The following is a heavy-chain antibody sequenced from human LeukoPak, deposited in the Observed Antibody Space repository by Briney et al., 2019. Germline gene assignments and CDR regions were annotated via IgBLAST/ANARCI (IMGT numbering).Heavy chain of an antibody. V-gene: IGHV2-5*02. CDR1: GFSLSTTGLS. CDR2: VYWDDDK. D-gene: IGHD2-2*01. Sequence: SGPTLVKPTQTLTLTCTFSGFSLSTTGLSVGWIRQPPGKALESLALVYWDDDKRYSPSLRSRLTITKDTSKNQVVLTMTNMDPVDTATYYCARYDCSSSSCYAGNWFDPWGLGTLVTVSS. J-gene: IGHJ5*02. CDR3: ARYDCSSSSCYAGNWFDP.